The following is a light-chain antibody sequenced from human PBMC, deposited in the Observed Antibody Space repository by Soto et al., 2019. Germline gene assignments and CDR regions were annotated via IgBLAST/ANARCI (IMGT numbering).Light chain of an antibody. J-gene: IGLJ1*01. Sequence: QSVLTQPASVSGSPGQSIAISCTGTSGDVGGYDYVSWYQQHPDKAPKLMIYEVTKRPSWVSNRFSGSKSGNTASLTISGLQPVFYADYSSSSLSTVTTRVFXTVTVVTV. CDR2: EVT. CDR3: SSLSTVTTRV. CDR1: SGDVGGYDY. V-gene: IGLV2-14*01.